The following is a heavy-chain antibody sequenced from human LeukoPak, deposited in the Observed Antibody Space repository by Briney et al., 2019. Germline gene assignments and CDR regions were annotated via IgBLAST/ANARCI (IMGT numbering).Heavy chain of an antibody. CDR3: AREYYDILTGYYSLSYYYGMDV. Sequence: GGSLRLSCAASRFTFSSYWMSWVRQAPGKGLEWVANIKQDGSEKYYVDSVKGRFTISRDNAKRSLYLQMNSLRAEDTAVYYCAREYYDILTGYYSLSYYYGMDVWGQGTTVTVSS. CDR1: RFTFSSYW. D-gene: IGHD3-9*01. J-gene: IGHJ6*02. CDR2: IKQDGSEK. V-gene: IGHV3-7*01.